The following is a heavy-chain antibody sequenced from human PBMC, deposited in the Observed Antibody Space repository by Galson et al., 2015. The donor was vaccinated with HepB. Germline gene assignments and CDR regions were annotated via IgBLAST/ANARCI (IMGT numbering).Heavy chain of an antibody. CDR3: ARVNWELGTWHMDV. V-gene: IGHV3-7*01. Sequence: SLRLSCAASGFTLTNYRMSWVRQAPGKGLEWVANIKQDESEKYYANSVKGRFTISRDNAMNSPYLLMNSLRGEDTAVYYCARVNWELGTWHMDVWGRGTTVTVSS. CDR2: IKQDESEK. D-gene: IGHD1-26*01. CDR1: GFTLTNYR. J-gene: IGHJ6*03.